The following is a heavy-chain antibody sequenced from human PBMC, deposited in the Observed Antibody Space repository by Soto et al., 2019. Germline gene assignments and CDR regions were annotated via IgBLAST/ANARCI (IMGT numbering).Heavy chain of an antibody. Sequence: EVRLLESGGGLVQPGGSLRLSCAASGFTFNTYAMNWVRQAPGKGLEWVSAVSGSGVTTYYADSVKGRFTISRDNSKNTLYVQMNSLRTEDMAVYYCAKDVHYDILTGIEHFQDWGQGTLVTVSS. V-gene: IGHV3-23*01. CDR2: VSGSGVTT. CDR1: GFTFNTYA. J-gene: IGHJ1*01. CDR3: AKDVHYDILTGIEHFQD. D-gene: IGHD3-9*01.